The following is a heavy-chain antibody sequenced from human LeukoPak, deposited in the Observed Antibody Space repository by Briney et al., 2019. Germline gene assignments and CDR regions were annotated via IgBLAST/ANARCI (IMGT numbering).Heavy chain of an antibody. CDR2: IYISAGT. CDR1: GFTVSNNY. CDR3: AKDPMSGSFFDS. J-gene: IGHJ5*01. D-gene: IGHD6-25*01. Sequence: GGSLRLSCAVTGFTVSNNYMSWVRQAPGRGLEWVSTIYISAGTYYADSVKGRFTISRDDAKNTLNLQMNSLRIEDTAVYFCAKDPMSGSFFDSWGQGTLVTVSS. V-gene: IGHV3-66*03.